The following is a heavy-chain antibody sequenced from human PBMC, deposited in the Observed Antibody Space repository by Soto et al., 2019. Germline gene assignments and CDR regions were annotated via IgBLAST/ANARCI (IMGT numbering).Heavy chain of an antibody. CDR3: AKDRGTVRPRVAAAGPLDY. V-gene: IGHV3-23*01. Sequence: GGSLRLSCAASGFTFSSYAMSWVRQAPGKGLEWVSAISGSGGSTYYADSVKGRFTISRDNSKNTLYLQMNSLRAEDTAVYYCAKDRGTVRPRVAAAGPLDYCGQGTLVTVSS. CDR2: ISGSGGST. D-gene: IGHD6-13*01. CDR1: GFTFSSYA. J-gene: IGHJ4*02.